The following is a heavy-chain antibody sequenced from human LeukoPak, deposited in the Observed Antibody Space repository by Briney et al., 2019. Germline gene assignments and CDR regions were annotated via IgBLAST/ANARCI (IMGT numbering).Heavy chain of an antibody. CDR3: ARSGSSWYSWFDP. D-gene: IGHD6-13*01. Sequence: ASVKVSFKASGYTFTSYDINWVRQATGQGLEWMGWMNPNSGNTGYAQKFQGRVTMTRNTSISTAYMELSSLRSEDTAVYYCARSGSSWYSWFDPWGQGTLVTVSS. CDR2: MNPNSGNT. V-gene: IGHV1-8*01. CDR1: GYTFTSYD. J-gene: IGHJ5*02.